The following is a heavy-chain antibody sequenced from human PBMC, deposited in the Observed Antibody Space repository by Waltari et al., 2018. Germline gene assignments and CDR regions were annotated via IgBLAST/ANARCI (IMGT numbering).Heavy chain of an antibody. CDR2: IYYSGST. V-gene: IGHV4-39*07. CDR3: ARPRPNYDYIWGSYRYAFDI. Sequence: QLQLQESGPGLVKPSETLSLTCTVSGGSISSSSYYWGWIRQPPGQGLEWIGCIYYSGSTYYNPSLKSRVTISVDTSKNQFSLKLSSVTAADTAVYYCARPRPNYDYIWGSYRYAFDIWGQGTMVTVSS. CDR1: GGSISSSSYY. J-gene: IGHJ3*02. D-gene: IGHD3-16*02.